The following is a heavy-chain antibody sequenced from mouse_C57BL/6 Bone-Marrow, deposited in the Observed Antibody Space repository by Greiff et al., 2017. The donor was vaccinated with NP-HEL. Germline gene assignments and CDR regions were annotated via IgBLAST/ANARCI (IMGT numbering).Heavy chain of an antibody. D-gene: IGHD1-1*01. CDR2: INPNYGTT. Sequence: VQLKESGPELVKPGASVKISCKASGYSFTDYNMNWVKQSNGKSLEWIGVINPNYGTTSYNQKFKGKATLTVDQSSSTAYMQLNSLTSEDSAVYYCARGDYYGTPYWYFDVWGTGTTVTVSS. J-gene: IGHJ1*03. V-gene: IGHV1-39*01. CDR1: GYSFTDYN. CDR3: ARGDYYGTPYWYFDV.